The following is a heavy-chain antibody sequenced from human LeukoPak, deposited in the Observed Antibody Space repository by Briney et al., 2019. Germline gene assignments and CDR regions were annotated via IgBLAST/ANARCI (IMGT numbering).Heavy chain of an antibody. CDR3: AREKLWFRELLPDY. CDR1: GGSFSGYY. V-gene: IGHV4-4*07. Sequence: PSETLSLTCAVYGGSFSGYYWSWIRQPAGKGLEWIGRIYTSGSTNYNPSLKSRVTMSVDTSKNQFSLKLSSVTAADTAVYYCAREKLWFRELLPDYWGQGTLVTVSS. CDR2: IYTSGST. J-gene: IGHJ4*02. D-gene: IGHD3-10*01.